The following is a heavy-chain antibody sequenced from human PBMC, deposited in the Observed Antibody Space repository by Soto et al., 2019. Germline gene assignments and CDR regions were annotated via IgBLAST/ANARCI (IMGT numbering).Heavy chain of an antibody. Sequence: QVQLQESGPGLVKPSETLSLTCTVSGGSVSSGSYYWSWIRQPPGKGLEWIGYIYYSGSTNYNPSLKSRVTTSVDTSKNQFTLKLSSVTAADTAVYYCARDWGYYDSSGYYHSFDPWGQGTLVTVSS. J-gene: IGHJ5*02. D-gene: IGHD3-22*01. V-gene: IGHV4-61*01. CDR3: ARDWGYYDSSGYYHSFDP. CDR1: GGSVSSGSYY. CDR2: IYYSGST.